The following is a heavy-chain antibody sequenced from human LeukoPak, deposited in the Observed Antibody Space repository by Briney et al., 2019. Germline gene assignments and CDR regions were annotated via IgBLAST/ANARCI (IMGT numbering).Heavy chain of an antibody. V-gene: IGHV4-59*01. CDR2: IYYSGST. D-gene: IGHD4-23*01. Sequence: GSLRLSWAASGFTFSSYEMNWVRQAPGKGLEWIGYIYYSGSTNYNPSLKSRVTISIDTSKNQFSLKLSSVTAAGTAVYYCARPSKAGTMTTVVMDAFDIWGQGTMVTVSS. CDR1: GFTFSSYE. CDR3: ARPSKAGTMTTVVMDAFDI. J-gene: IGHJ3*02.